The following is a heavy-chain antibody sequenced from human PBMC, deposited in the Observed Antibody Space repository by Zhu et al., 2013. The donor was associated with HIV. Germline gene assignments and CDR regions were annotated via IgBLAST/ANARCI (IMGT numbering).Heavy chain of an antibody. CDR1: GGSISSYY. V-gene: IGHV4-34*01. CDR2: INHSGST. J-gene: IGHJ3*02. CDR3: ARVPLDDAFDI. Sequence: QVQLQESGPGLVKPSETLSLTCTVSGGSISSYYWSWIRQPPGKGLEWIGEINHSGSTNYNPSLKSRVTISVDTSKNQFSLKLSSVTAADTAVYYCARVPLDDAFDIWGQGTMVTVSS.